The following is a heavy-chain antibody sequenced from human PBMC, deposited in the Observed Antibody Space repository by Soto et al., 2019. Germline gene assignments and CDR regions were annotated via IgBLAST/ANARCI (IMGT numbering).Heavy chain of an antibody. D-gene: IGHD6-13*01. J-gene: IGHJ4*02. CDR3: AKYGRAASTHNFDC. V-gene: IGHV4-39*01. CDR2: IYYSGST. Sequence: QLQMQESGPGLVKTSETLSLTCTVSGGSISGTSFYWGWIRQPPGKGLEWIGSIYYSGSTYYNPPLKSRVTVSVDTSKNQFSLKLSSVTAADTAVYYCAKYGRAASTHNFDCWGQGTLVTVSS. CDR1: GGSISGTSFY.